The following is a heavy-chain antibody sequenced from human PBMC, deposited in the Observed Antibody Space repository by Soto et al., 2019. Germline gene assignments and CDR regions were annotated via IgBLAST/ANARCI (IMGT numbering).Heavy chain of an antibody. Sequence: ASVKVSCKASGYTFTSYGISWVRQAPGQGLEWMGWISAYNGNTNYAQKLQGRVTMTTDTSTSTAYMELRSLRSDDTAVYYRARDAWSKTTNFNWFDPWGQGTLVTVSS. D-gene: IGHD4-17*01. CDR2: ISAYNGNT. CDR3: ARDAWSKTTNFNWFDP. CDR1: GYTFTSYG. J-gene: IGHJ5*02. V-gene: IGHV1-18*04.